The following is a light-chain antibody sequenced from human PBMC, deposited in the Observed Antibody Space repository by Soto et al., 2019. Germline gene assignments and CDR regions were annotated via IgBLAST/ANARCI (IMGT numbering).Light chain of an antibody. CDR1: QSIRSNY. J-gene: IGKJ1*01. Sequence: EIVLTQSPGTLSLSPGERATLSCRASQSIRSNYLAWYQQKPGQAPRFLIYGAFSRATGIPDRFSGSGSGTDFTLTISRLEPEDFAVYYCQQRSNWPPWTFGQGTKVDIK. CDR2: GAF. V-gene: IGKV3D-20*02. CDR3: QQRSNWPPWT.